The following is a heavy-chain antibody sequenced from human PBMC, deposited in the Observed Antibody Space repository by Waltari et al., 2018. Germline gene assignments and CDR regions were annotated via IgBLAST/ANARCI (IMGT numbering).Heavy chain of an antibody. J-gene: IGHJ5*02. Sequence: QVQLVQSGAEVKKPGASVKVSCKASGYTFTGYYMHWVRQAPGQGLEWMGWINPNSGGTNYAQKFQGRVTMTRDTSISTAYMELSRLRSDDTAVYYCAREYLDDFWSGASLGPWGQGTLVTVSS. V-gene: IGHV1-2*02. D-gene: IGHD3-3*01. CDR2: INPNSGGT. CDR1: GYTFTGYY. CDR3: AREYLDDFWSGASLGP.